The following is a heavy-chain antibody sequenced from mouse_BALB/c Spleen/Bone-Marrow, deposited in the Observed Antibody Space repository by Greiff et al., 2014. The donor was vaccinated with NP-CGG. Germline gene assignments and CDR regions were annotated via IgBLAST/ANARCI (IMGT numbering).Heavy chain of an antibody. CDR2: IYPGDGDT. Sequence: VKLVESGAELARPGASVKLSCKASGYTFTSYWMQWVKQRPGQGLEWIGAIYPGDGDTRYTQKFKGKATLTADKSSSTAYMQLSSLASEDSAVYYCARGDPFDYWGQGTTLTVSS. J-gene: IGHJ2*01. CDR1: GYTFTSYW. V-gene: IGHV1-87*01. CDR3: ARGDPFDY.